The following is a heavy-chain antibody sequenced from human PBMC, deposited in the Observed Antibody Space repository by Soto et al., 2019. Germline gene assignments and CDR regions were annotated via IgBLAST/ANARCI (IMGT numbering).Heavy chain of an antibody. Sequence: ASVKVSCKASGYTFTSYAMHWVRQAPGQRLEWMGWINAGNGNTKYSQKFQGRVTITRDTSASTAYMELSSLRSEDTAVYYCATAALTSLDYYGWYYFDYWGQGTLVTVSS. CDR3: ATAALTSLDYYGWYYFDY. CDR1: GYTFTSYA. V-gene: IGHV1-3*01. CDR2: INAGNGNT. D-gene: IGHD3-22*01. J-gene: IGHJ4*02.